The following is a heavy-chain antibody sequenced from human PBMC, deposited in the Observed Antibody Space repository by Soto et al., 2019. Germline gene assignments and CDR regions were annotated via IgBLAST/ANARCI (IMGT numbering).Heavy chain of an antibody. CDR3: EKDRRIAARGGGWFDP. J-gene: IGHJ5*02. CDR2: ISYDGSNK. Sequence: QVQLVESGGGVVQPWRSLRLSCAASGFTFSSYGMHWVRQAPGKGLEWVAVISYDGSNKYYADSVKGRFTISRDNSKNTLYLQMNSLRAEDTAVYYCEKDRRIAARGGGWFDPWGQGTLVTVSS. CDR1: GFTFSSYG. V-gene: IGHV3-30*18. D-gene: IGHD6-6*01.